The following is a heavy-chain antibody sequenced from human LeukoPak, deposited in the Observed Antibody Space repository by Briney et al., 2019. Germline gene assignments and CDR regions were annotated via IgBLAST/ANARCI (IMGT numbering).Heavy chain of an antibody. J-gene: IGHJ4*02. V-gene: IGHV1-18*01. CDR3: ASLHYYGSGCYFYSDY. Sequence: VASVKVSCKASGYTFTSYGISWVRQAPGQGLEWMGWISAYNGNTNYAQKLQGRVTMTTDTSTSTAYMELRSLRSDDTAVYYCASLHYYGSGCYFYSDYWGQGTLVTVSS. CDR2: ISAYNGNT. CDR1: GYTFTSYG. D-gene: IGHD3-10*01.